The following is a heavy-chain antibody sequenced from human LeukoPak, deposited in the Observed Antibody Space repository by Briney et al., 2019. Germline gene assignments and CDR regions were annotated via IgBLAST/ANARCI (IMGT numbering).Heavy chain of an antibody. CDR2: IYSSGST. J-gene: IGHJ3*02. Sequence: PSETLSLTCTVSGGSISSYYWSWIRQPPGKGLEWIGYIYSSGSTNYNPSLKSRVTISVDTSKNQFSLKLSSVTAADTAVYYCARHYYYNSSGYRSDAFDIWGQGTMVTVSS. D-gene: IGHD3-22*01. CDR3: ARHYYYNSSGYRSDAFDI. CDR1: GGSISSYY. V-gene: IGHV4-59*08.